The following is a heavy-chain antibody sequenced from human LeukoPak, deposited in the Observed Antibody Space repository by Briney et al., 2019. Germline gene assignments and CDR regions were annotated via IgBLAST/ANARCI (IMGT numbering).Heavy chain of an antibody. CDR1: GGTFSSYA. V-gene: IGHV1-69*06. Sequence: GSSVKVSCKASGGTFSSYAISWVRQAPGQGLEWMGGIIPIFGTANYAQKFQGRVTITADKSTSTAYMELSSLRSEDTAVYYCALRVVVPAANYNWFDPWGQGTLVTVSS. CDR3: ALRVVVPAANYNWFDP. J-gene: IGHJ5*02. D-gene: IGHD2-2*01. CDR2: IIPIFGTA.